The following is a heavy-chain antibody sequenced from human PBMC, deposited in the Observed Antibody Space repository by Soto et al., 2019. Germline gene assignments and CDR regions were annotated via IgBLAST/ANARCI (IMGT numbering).Heavy chain of an antibody. CDR3: ARARHRFGKFCMFV. CDR1: SETFYIYF. Sequence: PSYSPNISRAVYSETFYIYFWSWIRKPPGKGLEWIGEINRSGSTNYNPSLKSRVTISVDTSKNQFSLKLSSVTAADTAVYYCARARHRFGKFCMFVWGHGTTV. D-gene: IGHD3-10*01. CDR2: INRSGST. J-gene: IGHJ6*02. V-gene: IGHV4-34*01.